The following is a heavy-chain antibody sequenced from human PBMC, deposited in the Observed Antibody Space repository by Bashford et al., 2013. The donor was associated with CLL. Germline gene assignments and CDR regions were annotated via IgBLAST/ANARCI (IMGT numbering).Heavy chain of an antibody. Sequence: GRSLKISCKGSWIQLYLATGSAWVRQMPRERAWSGWGVIYPGDSDTRYSPSFQGQVTISADKSISTAYLQWSSLKASDTAMYYCARRIPSIAVAGNWMEDYYYYGSGRLGRRDHGHRLL. J-gene: IGHJ6*04. D-gene: IGHD6-19*01. V-gene: IGHV5-51*03. CDR3: ARRIPSIAVAGNWMEDYYYYGSGR. CDR2: IYPGDSDT. CDR1: IQLYLATG.